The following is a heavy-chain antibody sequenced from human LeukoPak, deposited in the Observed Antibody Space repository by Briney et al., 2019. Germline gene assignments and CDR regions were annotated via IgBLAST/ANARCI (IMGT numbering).Heavy chain of an antibody. Sequence: PGGSLRLSCAASGFTFSNSAMSWVRQAPGRGLEWVSGIGYNGGSINYADSVQGRFTISRDNSRNTLYLQMNSLRAEDTAVYYCAKRTYGSGSSLDSWGQGTLVIVSP. CDR3: AKRTYGSGSSLDS. J-gene: IGHJ4*02. CDR2: IGYNGGSI. CDR1: GFTFSNSA. D-gene: IGHD3-10*01. V-gene: IGHV3-23*01.